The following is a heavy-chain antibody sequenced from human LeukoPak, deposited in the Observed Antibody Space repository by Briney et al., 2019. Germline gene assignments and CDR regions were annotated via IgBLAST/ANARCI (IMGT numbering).Heavy chain of an antibody. CDR2: MNPNSGNT. CDR1: GYTFTSYD. D-gene: IGHD6-19*01. J-gene: IGHJ6*03. CDR3: ARADSSGWYGFQVHYYYYMDV. Sequence: ASVKVSCKASGYTFTSYDINWVRQATGQGLEWMGWMNPNSGNTGYAQKFQGRVTITRNTSISTAYMELSSLRSEDTAVYYCARADSSGWYGFQVHYYYYMDVWGKGTTVTVSS. V-gene: IGHV1-8*03.